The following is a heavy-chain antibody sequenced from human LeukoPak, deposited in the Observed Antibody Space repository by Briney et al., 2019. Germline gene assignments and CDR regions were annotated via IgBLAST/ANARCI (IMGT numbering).Heavy chain of an antibody. V-gene: IGHV4-30-2*03. D-gene: IGHD3-22*01. CDR1: GGSISSGLYS. CDR3: ARHRVSSGRFD. J-gene: IGHJ4*02. Sequence: PSQTLSLTCDVSGGSISSGLYSWSWIRQPLGKGLEWIGYIYHTGSTYYNPSLKSRVTISVDTSKNQFSLKLSSVTAADTAVYYCARHRVSSGRFDWGQGTLVTVSS. CDR2: IYHTGST.